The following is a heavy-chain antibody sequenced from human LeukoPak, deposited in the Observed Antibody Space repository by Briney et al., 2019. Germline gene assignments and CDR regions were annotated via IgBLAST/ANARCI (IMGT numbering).Heavy chain of an antibody. D-gene: IGHD3-3*01. J-gene: IGHJ5*02. CDR2: ISAYNGNT. CDR1: GYTFTNYG. Sequence: ASVKVSCKASGYTFTNYGISWVRQAPGQGLDWMGWISAYNGNTNYAQKLQGRVTMTTDTSPTTAYMELRSLRSDDTAVYYCARDGLRFLEWTTSWFDPWGQGTLVTVSS. V-gene: IGHV1-18*01. CDR3: ARDGLRFLEWTTSWFDP.